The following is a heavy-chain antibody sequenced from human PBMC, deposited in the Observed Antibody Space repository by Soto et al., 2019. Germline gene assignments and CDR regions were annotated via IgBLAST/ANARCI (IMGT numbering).Heavy chain of an antibody. CDR1: GFALRNYG. J-gene: IGHJ3*02. V-gene: IGHV3-30*03. Sequence: PGGSRILYCAASGFALRNYGIHWVRQAPGKGLEWVAFISYDGSNKFYADSVKGRFTISRDNSKNTLYLQMNSLRTEDTAVYYCARRDAFDIWGQGTMVTVSS. CDR2: ISYDGSNK. CDR3: ARRDAFDI.